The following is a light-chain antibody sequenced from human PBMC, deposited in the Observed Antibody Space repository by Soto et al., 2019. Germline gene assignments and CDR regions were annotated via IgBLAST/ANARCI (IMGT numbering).Light chain of an antibody. J-gene: IGKJ1*01. V-gene: IGKV3-15*01. CDR2: RTS. CDR3: QQYLHTLWT. Sequence: EIVMTQSPATLSVSPGERATLSCRASQSISSNLAWYQQKPGQAPRLLMFRTSSRATGFPARFSGSGSGTDFTLTISSLQAEDVAVYYCQQYLHTLWTFGQGTKVDIK. CDR1: QSISSN.